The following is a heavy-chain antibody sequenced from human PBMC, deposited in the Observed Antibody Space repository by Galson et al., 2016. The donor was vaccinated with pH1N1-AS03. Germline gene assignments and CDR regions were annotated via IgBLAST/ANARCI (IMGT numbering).Heavy chain of an antibody. CDR1: AYTFAHYW. V-gene: IGHV5-51*01. CDR2: MYPANFDT. D-gene: IGHD6-19*01. Sequence: QSGAEVTKPGESLKISCKASAYTFAHYWIVWVRQMPGKGLEWMGIMYPANFDTRYSPSFQGHVTISADTFINTAYLQWSSLRASDTAMYYCARRISVTGREFDSWGRGTLVSVSS. J-gene: IGHJ2*01. CDR3: ARRISVTGREFDS.